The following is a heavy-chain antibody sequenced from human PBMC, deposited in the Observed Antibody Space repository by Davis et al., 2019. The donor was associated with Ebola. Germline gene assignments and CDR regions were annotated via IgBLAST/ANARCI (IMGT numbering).Heavy chain of an antibody. CDR2: FGTGGDT. D-gene: IGHD3-3*01. Sequence: GESLKISCAASGFTFDDYAMHWVRQVPGKGLEWVSTFGTGGDTYYADSVKGRFAISRDNSKKTLYLQMNSLRAEDTAVYYCAKSGLSFGVVKYHYGMDVWGKGTTVTVSS. CDR3: AKSGLSFGVVKYHYGMDV. V-gene: IGHV3-23*01. J-gene: IGHJ6*04. CDR1: GFTFDDYA.